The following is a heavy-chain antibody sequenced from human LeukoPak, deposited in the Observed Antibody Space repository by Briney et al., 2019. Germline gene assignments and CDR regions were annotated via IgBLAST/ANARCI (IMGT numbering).Heavy chain of an antibody. CDR2: INLHSGGT. CDR3: ARDSNYYGSGSYYNSDY. Sequence: ASVKVSCKASGYTFTGYYIHWVRQAPGQGLEWMGWINLHSGGTSYAQNFQGRVTMTRDTSISTAYMDLSRLRSDDTAFYYCARDSNYYGSGSYYNSDYWGQGTLVTVSS. D-gene: IGHD3-10*01. J-gene: IGHJ4*02. CDR1: GYTFTGYY. V-gene: IGHV1-2*02.